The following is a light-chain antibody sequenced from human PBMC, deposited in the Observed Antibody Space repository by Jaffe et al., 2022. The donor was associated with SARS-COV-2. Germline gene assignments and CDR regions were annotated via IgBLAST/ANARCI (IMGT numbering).Light chain of an antibody. Sequence: AIQMTQSPSSLSASVGDRITITCRASQGIGNDLGWYQQKPGNAPKLLIYAASSLQSGVQSRFSGSGFGTDFTLTINSLQLEDFATYYCLQDYDYPLTFGQGTKVEIK. J-gene: IGKJ1*01. CDR2: AAS. CDR1: QGIGND. V-gene: IGKV1-6*01. CDR3: LQDYDYPLT.